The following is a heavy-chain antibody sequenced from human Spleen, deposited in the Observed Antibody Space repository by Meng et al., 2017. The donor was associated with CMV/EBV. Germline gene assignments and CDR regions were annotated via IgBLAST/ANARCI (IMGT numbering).Heavy chain of an antibody. CDR3: ARDYDFWSGPIDY. D-gene: IGHD3-3*01. V-gene: IGHV3-23*01. J-gene: IGHJ4*02. Sequence: VAEFTFSSFAMTWVRQAPGKGLEWVSTISGSAANTYYADSVKGRFTISRDNSILTVYLQMNSLRAEDTAVYYCARDYDFWSGPIDYWGQGTLVTVSS. CDR2: ISGSAANT. CDR1: EFTFSSFA.